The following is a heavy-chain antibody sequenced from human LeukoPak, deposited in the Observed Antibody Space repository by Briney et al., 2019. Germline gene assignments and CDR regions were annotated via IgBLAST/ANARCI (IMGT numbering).Heavy chain of an antibody. CDR3: ASSTDYDFLGGP. D-gene: IGHD3-3*01. V-gene: IGHV4-34*01. CDR2: VNHSGIT. CDR1: GESFSDSY. Sequence: SETLSLTCAVYGESFSDSYWIWIRQPPGKGLEWIGEVNHSGITSYNSSLKSRLTISVDTSKNQFSLKVNSVTAADTAVYYCASSTDYDFLGGPWAQGILVTVSS. J-gene: IGHJ4*02.